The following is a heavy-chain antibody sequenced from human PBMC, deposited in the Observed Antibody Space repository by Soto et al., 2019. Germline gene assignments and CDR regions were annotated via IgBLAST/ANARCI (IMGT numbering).Heavy chain of an antibody. D-gene: IGHD6-13*01. Sequence: PSETLSLTCAVYGGSFSGYYWSWIRQPPGKGLEWIGEINHSGSTNYNPSLKSRVTISVDTSKNQFSLKLSSVTAADTAVYYCARGLAAAGIRYYYGMDVWGQGTTVTVSS. CDR2: INHSGST. V-gene: IGHV4-34*01. CDR1: GGSFSGYY. J-gene: IGHJ6*02. CDR3: ARGLAAAGIRYYYGMDV.